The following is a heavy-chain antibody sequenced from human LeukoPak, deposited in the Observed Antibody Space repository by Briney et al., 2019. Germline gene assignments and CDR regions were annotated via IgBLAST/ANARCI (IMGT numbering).Heavy chain of an antibody. CDR2: ISAYNGNT. Sequence: ASVKVSCKDSGYTFTSYGISWVRQAPGQGLEWMGWISAYNGNTNYAQKLQGRVTMTTDTSTSTAYMELRRLRSDDTAVYYCARHQTGYLDWFDPWGQGTLVTVSS. J-gene: IGHJ5*02. CDR1: GYTFTSYG. CDR3: ARHQTGYLDWFDP. D-gene: IGHD3-9*01. V-gene: IGHV1-18*01.